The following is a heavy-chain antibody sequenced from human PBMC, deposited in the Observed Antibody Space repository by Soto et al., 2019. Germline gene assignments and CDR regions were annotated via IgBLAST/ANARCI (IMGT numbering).Heavy chain of an antibody. CDR3: ARGLLAGGYSSLDAFDI. CDR2: IYYSGST. D-gene: IGHD6-13*01. CDR1: GGSISSYY. J-gene: IGHJ3*02. Sequence: SETLSLTCTVSGGSISSYYWSWIRQPPGKGLEWIGYIYYSGSTNYNPSLKSRVTIPVDTSKNQFSLKLSSVTAADTVVYYCARGLLAGGYSSLDAFDIWGQGTMVTVSS. V-gene: IGHV4-59*01.